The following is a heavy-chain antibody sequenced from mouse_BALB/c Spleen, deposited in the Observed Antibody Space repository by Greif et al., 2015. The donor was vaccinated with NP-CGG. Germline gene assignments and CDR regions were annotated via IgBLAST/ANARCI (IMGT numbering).Heavy chain of an antibody. J-gene: IGHJ2*01. CDR3: ARRDGNYHFDY. V-gene: IGHV1-7*01. CDR2: INPSTGYT. Sequence: QVHVKQSGAELAKPGASVKMSCKASGYTFTSYWMHWVKQRPGQGLEWIGYINPSTGYTEYNQKFKDKATLTADKSSSTAYMQLSSLTSEDSAVYYCARRDGNYHFDYWGQGTTLTVSS. CDR1: GYTFTSYW. D-gene: IGHD2-1*01.